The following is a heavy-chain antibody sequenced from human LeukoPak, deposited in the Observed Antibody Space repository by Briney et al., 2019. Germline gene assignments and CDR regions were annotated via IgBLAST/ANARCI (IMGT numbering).Heavy chain of an antibody. CDR1: GGSISGYY. D-gene: IGHD3-16*01. CDR2: VYTSGSS. J-gene: IGHJ5*02. Sequence: SETLSLTCTVSGGSISGYYWSWIRQPAGKGLEWIGRVYTSGSSNYNPSPKSRVTMSIDPSKNQFSLNLSFVTAADTAVYYCTKSPSGRGGYNWLDPWGQGTLVTVSS. V-gene: IGHV4-4*07. CDR3: TKSPSGRGGYNWLDP.